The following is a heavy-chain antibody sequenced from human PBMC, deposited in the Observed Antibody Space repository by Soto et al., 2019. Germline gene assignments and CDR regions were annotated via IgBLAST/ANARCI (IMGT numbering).Heavy chain of an antibody. CDR3: AREHCTNGVCYTAHYFDY. CDR1: GGSISSSSYY. Sequence: QLQLQESGPGLVKPSETLSLTCTVSGGSISSSSYYWGWIRQPPGKGLEWIGSIYYSGSTYYNPSLTSRVTISVDTSKNQFSLKLSSVTATDTAVYYCAREHCTNGVCYTAHYFDYWGQGTLVTVSS. D-gene: IGHD2-8*01. J-gene: IGHJ4*02. V-gene: IGHV4-39*02. CDR2: IYYSGST.